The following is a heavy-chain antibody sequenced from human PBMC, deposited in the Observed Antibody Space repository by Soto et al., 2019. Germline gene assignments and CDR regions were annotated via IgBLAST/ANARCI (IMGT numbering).Heavy chain of an antibody. CDR1: GGTFSSYA. CDR3: ARDRNYYDSSGLYYYYYYGMDV. D-gene: IGHD3-22*01. Sequence: QVQLVQSGAEVKKPGSSVKVSCKSSGGTFSSYAISWVRQAPGQGLEWMGGIIPIFGTANYAQKFQGRVTITADKSTSTAYMELSSLRSEDTDVYYCARDRNYYDSSGLYYYYYYGMDVWGHGTTVTVSS. J-gene: IGHJ6*02. CDR2: IIPIFGTA. V-gene: IGHV1-69*06.